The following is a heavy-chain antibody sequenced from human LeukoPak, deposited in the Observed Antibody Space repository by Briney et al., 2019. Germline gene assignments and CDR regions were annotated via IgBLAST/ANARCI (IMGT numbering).Heavy chain of an antibody. CDR2: IYYSGST. J-gene: IGHJ4*02. V-gene: IGHV4-59*08. Sequence: PSETLSLTCTVSGGSISPYFWSWIRQPPGKGLEWIGYIYYSGSTNYKPSLKRRVTISVDTSKKQFSLKLSSVTSADTTVYYCASRQTYFDYWGQGTLVTVSS. CDR1: GGSISPYF. CDR3: ASRQTYFDY.